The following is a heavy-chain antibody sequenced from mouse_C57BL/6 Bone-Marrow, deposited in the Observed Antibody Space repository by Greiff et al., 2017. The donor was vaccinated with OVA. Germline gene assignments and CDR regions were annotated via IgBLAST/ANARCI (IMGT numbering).Heavy chain of an antibody. J-gene: IGHJ4*01. CDR2: IDPSDSET. CDR3: ARGPGPYAMDY. CDR1: GYTFISYW. D-gene: IGHD4-1*01. V-gene: IGHV1-52*01. Sequence: QVQLQQPGAELVRPGSSVKLSCKASGYTFISYWMHWVKQRPIQGLEWIGNIDPSDSETNYNQKFKDKATLTVDKSSSTAYMPLSSLTSEDSAVDYCARGPGPYAMDYWGQGTSVTVSA.